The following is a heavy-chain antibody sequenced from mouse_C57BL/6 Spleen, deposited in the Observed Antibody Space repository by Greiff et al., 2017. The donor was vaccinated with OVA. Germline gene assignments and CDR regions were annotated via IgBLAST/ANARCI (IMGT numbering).Heavy chain of an antibody. Sequence: QVQLKESGPGLVAPSQSLSITCTVSGFSLTSYAISWVRQPPGKGLEWLGVIWTGGGTTYNSALKSRLSISKDHSKSQVFFKMNSLQTDDTARYYCASTMVTTGGHYYAMDYWGQGTSVTVSS. CDR3: ASTMVTTGGHYYAMDY. V-gene: IGHV2-9-1*01. CDR1: GFSLTSYA. J-gene: IGHJ4*01. D-gene: IGHD2-2*01. CDR2: IWTGGGT.